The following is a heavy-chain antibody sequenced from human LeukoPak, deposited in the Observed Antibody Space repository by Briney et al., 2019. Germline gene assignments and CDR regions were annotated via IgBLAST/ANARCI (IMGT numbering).Heavy chain of an antibody. V-gene: IGHV3-30*04. CDR3: AKAEDIVATIRGVVDY. J-gene: IGHJ4*02. D-gene: IGHD5-12*01. CDR2: ISYDGSNK. CDR1: GFTFSSYA. Sequence: GRSLRLSCAASGFTFSSYAMHWVRQAPGKGLEWVAVISYDGSNKYYADSVKGRFTISRDNSKNTLYLQMNSLRAEGTAVYYCAKAEDIVATIRGVVDYWGQGTLVTVSS.